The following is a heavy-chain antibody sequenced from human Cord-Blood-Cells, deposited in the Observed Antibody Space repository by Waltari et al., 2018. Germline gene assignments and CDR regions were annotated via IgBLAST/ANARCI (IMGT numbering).Heavy chain of an antibody. D-gene: IGHD6-13*01. Sequence: QVHLVQSGAEVKKPGASVKVSCKASGYTFTSYYMHWVRQAPGQGLEWMGISNPSGGSTSYAQKFQGRVTMTRDTSTSTVYMELSSLRSEDTAVYYCARDEVVAAAAHYDAFDIWGQGTMVTVSS. CDR1: GYTFTSYY. CDR3: ARDEVVAAAAHYDAFDI. CDR2: SNPSGGST. V-gene: IGHV1-46*01. J-gene: IGHJ3*02.